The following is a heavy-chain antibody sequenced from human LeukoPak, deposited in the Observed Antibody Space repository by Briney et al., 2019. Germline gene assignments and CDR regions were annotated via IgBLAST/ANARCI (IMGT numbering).Heavy chain of an antibody. Sequence: GGSLRLSCAASGFTFSPYAMHWVRQAPGRGLEGVAVLSYDGNRKYYADSVKGRFTISRDKSKNTLFVQMKSVRAEDTAVYYCARGRAAGAHYYDASGYRGGVNYWGQGTLVTVSS. CDR3: ARGRAAGAHYYDASGYRGGVNY. V-gene: IGHV3-30-3*01. D-gene: IGHD3-22*01. CDR2: LSYDGNRK. CDR1: GFTFSPYA. J-gene: IGHJ4*02.